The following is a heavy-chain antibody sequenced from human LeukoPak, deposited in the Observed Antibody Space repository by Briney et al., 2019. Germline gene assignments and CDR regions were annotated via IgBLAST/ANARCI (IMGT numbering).Heavy chain of an antibody. CDR1: GFTVSSNY. CDR3: ASAWHLGIVVVMLDY. V-gene: IGHV3-66*02. D-gene: IGHD3-22*01. CDR2: IYSGGST. J-gene: IGHJ4*02. Sequence: GGSLTLSCAASGFTVSSNYMSWVRQAPGKGLEWVSVIYSGGSTYYADSVKGRFTISRDNSKNTLYLQMNSLRAEDTAVYYCASAWHLGIVVVMLDYWGQGTLVTVSS.